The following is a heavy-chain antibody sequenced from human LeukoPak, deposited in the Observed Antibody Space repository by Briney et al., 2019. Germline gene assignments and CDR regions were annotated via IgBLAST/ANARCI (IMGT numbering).Heavy chain of an antibody. CDR3: VGWNYRRLPMVDAFDI. Sequence: PGGSLRLSCAASGFTFSTYWMAWVRQAPGKGLEWVAGIKYDGIEKYYVDSVRGRFTISRDNAKNSLYLQMNSLRAEDTAVYYCVGWNYRRLPMVDAFDIWGQGTMVTVSS. CDR1: GFTFSTYW. J-gene: IGHJ3*02. V-gene: IGHV3-7*01. CDR2: IKYDGIEK. D-gene: IGHD1-7*01.